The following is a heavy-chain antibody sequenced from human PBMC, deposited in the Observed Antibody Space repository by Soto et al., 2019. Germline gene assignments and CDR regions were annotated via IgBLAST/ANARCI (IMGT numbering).Heavy chain of an antibody. V-gene: IGHV1-18*01. Sequence: QVQLVQSGAEVKKPGASVKVSCKASGYTFTSYGISWVRQAPGQGLEWMGWISAYNGNTNYAQKLQGRVTMTTDTSTSTVYMERRSLRSDDTAMYYCARVGVVIVVAPSARGWFDPWGQGPLVTVSS. J-gene: IGHJ5*02. CDR2: ISAYNGNT. D-gene: IGHD2-2*03. CDR3: ARVGVVIVVAPSARGWFDP. CDR1: GYTFTSYG.